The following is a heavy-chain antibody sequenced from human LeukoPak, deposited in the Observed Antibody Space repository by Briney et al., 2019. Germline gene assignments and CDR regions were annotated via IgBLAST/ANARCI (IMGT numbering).Heavy chain of an antibody. J-gene: IGHJ4*02. CDR3: ARDAGILQSIDY. CDR2: ISSSSSYI. V-gene: IGHV3-21*01. Sequence: PGGSLRLSCAASGFTFSSYSMNWVRQAPGKGLEWVSSISSSSSYIYYADSVKGRFTISRDNAKNSLYLQMNSLRAEDTAVYYCARDAGILQSIDYWGQGTLVTVSS. CDR1: GFTFSSYS. D-gene: IGHD3-10*01.